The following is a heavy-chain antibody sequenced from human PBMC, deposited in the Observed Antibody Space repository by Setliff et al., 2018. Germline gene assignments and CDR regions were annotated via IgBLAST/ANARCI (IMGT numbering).Heavy chain of an antibody. CDR1: GGSISDYY. D-gene: IGHD1-26*01. CDR2: IYYGGST. Sequence: PSETLSLTCTVSGGSISDYYWSWIRQAPGKGLEWIGYIYYGGSTNYNPSLNSRVAISVDTSENQFSLRLNSVTAADTAVYYCARGIRVGVGAANYWGLGTLVTVSS. CDR3: ARGIRVGVGAANY. J-gene: IGHJ4*02. V-gene: IGHV4-59*01.